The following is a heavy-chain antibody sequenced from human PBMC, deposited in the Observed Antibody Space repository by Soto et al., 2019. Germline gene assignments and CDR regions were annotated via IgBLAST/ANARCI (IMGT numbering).Heavy chain of an antibody. CDR3: ARYAWYSSGWYYFDY. V-gene: IGHV1-69*12. CDR1: GGTFSSYA. CDR2: IIPIFGTA. J-gene: IGHJ4*02. Sequence: QVQLVQSGAEVKKPGSSVKVSCKASGGTFSSYAISWVRQAPGQGLEWMGGIIPIFGTANYAQKFQGRVKITADESTSKAYMELSSLRSDDTAVYYCARYAWYSSGWYYFDYWGQGTLVTVSS. D-gene: IGHD6-19*01.